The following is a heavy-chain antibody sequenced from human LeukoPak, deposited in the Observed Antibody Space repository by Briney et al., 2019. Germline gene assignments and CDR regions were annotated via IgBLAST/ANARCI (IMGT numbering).Heavy chain of an antibody. Sequence: SQTLSLTCPVSGGSITSSSSYWGWIRQPPGKGLEWIGTIYYRGTTYYNPSLKSRVTISIDAAKNQFSLMLTSVTAADTAVYYCARLVPPGGGDCTGSNCHTVYYFDYWGQGTLVTVSS. CDR1: GGSITSSSSY. CDR2: IYYRGTT. D-gene: IGHD2-15*01. J-gene: IGHJ4*02. CDR3: ARLVPPGGGDCTGSNCHTVYYFDY. V-gene: IGHV4-39*01.